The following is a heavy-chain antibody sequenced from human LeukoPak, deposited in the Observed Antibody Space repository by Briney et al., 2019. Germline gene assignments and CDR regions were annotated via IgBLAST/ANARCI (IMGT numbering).Heavy chain of an antibody. V-gene: IGHV3-33*08. CDR3: ARVGSGYTVDY. J-gene: IGHJ4*02. Sequence: AGGSLRLSCAASGFTFSSYGIHWVRRAPGKGLEWVAVIWFDGSKTYYSESVKGRFTVSRDNSKNTLSLQMNSLRVEDTAVYYCARVGSGYTVDYWGQGTLVTVSS. D-gene: IGHD3-10*01. CDR1: GFTFSSYG. CDR2: IWFDGSKT.